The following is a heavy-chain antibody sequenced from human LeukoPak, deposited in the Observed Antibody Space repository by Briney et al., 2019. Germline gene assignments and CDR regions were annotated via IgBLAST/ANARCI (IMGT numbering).Heavy chain of an antibody. CDR3: ARDRPGSYWYFDL. CDR2: IYYLGST. CDR1: GGSISSYY. D-gene: IGHD3-10*01. Sequence: PSETLSLTCTVSGGSISSYYWCWIRQPPGKGLEWVGHIYYLGSTNYNPSLKSRVTISIDTSKNYFSLKLNSVIAADTAVYYCARDRPGSYWYFDLWGRGTLVTVSS. V-gene: IGHV4-59*01. J-gene: IGHJ2*01.